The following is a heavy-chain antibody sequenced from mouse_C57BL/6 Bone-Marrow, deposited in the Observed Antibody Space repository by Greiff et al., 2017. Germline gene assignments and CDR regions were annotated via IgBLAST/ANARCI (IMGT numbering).Heavy chain of an antibody. CDR1: GYTFTGYW. CDR3: ARATAQWDYLAMDY. CDR2: ILPGSGCT. Sequence: QVQLQQSGAELMKPGASVKLSCKASGYTFTGYWIEWVKQRPGHGLEWIGEILPGSGCTNYNEKFKGKATFTADTSSNTAYMQLSSLTTEDSAIYSGARATAQWDYLAMDYWGQGTSVTVSS. V-gene: IGHV1-9*01. J-gene: IGHJ4*01. D-gene: IGHD3-2*02.